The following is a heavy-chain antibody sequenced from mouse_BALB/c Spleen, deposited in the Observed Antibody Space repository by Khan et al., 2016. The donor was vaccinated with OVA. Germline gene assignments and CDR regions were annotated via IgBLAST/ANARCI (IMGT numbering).Heavy chain of an antibody. CDR3: ARENYYGYAVDY. J-gene: IGHJ4*01. D-gene: IGHD1-1*01. V-gene: IGHV3-2*02. CDR2: ISYSGST. CDR1: GYSITTNYA. Sequence: EVELVESGPGLVKPSQSLSLTCTVTGYSITTNYAWDWIRQFPGNKLEWMGYISYSGSTSYNPSLKSRISITRDTSKNQFFLQLNSVTTEDTATYYCARENYYGYAVDYWGQGTLVTVSS.